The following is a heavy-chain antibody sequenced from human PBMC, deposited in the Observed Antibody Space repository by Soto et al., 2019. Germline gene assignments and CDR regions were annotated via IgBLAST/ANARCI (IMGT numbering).Heavy chain of an antibody. V-gene: IGHV3-30-3*01. CDR2: TSYDGNTK. Sequence: QVQLVESGGGVVQPGRSLRLSCAASGFTFSSFAMHWVRQAPGTGLEWVAITSYDGNTKYYADSVKGRFTISRDNSKNTLYLQMNSLRAEDTAVYYCARDTSPYGSGSFDYWGQGTLVTVSS. CDR1: GFTFSSFA. CDR3: ARDTSPYGSGSFDY. D-gene: IGHD3-10*01. J-gene: IGHJ4*02.